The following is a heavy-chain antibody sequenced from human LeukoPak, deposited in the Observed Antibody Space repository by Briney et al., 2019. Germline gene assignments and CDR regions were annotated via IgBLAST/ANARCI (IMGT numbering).Heavy chain of an antibody. D-gene: IGHD5-12*01. CDR3: ARDPVVVATIGVGSYFDL. CDR1: AGSISNYY. Sequence: SETLSLTCTVSAGSISNYYWSRIRLPAGKGLEWIGRIYTSGSTNYNPSLKSRVTMSVDTSKNQFSLKLSSVTAADTAVYYCARDPVVVATIGVGSYFDLWGRGTLVTVSS. J-gene: IGHJ2*01. V-gene: IGHV4-4*07. CDR2: IYTSGST.